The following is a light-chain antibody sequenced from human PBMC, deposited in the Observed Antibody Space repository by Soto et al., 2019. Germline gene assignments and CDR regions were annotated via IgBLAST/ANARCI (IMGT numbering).Light chain of an antibody. CDR1: QSISSW. V-gene: IGKV1-5*01. CDR3: HQYNRWT. Sequence: DIQMTQSPSTLSASVGDRVTITCRASQSISSWLAWYQQKPGKAPKLLIYDASSLESGVPSRFSGSGSGTEFTLTISSLQPDDFATYYCHQYNRWTFGQGTKVEIK. CDR2: DAS. J-gene: IGKJ1*01.